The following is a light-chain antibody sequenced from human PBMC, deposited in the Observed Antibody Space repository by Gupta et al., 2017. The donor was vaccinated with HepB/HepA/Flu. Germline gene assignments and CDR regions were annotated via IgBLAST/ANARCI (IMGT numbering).Light chain of an antibody. CDR2: DAT. J-gene: IGKJ2*01. CDR1: QSVRSY. CDR3: EQADRWPRT. Sequence: EIVSTQSPATLSLSPGERPTLSCRARQSVRSYLAWYQHKPGQSPSVLIYDATNRATDIPARFSGSESGTHLTLTIRSLAPGDFAVYYCEQADRWPRTFGQGTKVEIK. V-gene: IGKV3-11*01.